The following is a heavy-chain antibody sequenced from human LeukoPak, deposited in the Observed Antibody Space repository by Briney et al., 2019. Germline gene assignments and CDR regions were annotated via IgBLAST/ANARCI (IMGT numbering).Heavy chain of an antibody. CDR3: AKLWAAGTIY. Sequence: GGSLRLSCAASGFTLSSYAMSWVRQAPGKGLEWVSLISGNAGSTYYADSVKGRFTISRDITKNTLYLQMNSLRAEDTAVYYCAKLWAAGTIYWGQGTLVTVSS. V-gene: IGHV3-23*01. CDR1: GFTLSSYA. J-gene: IGHJ4*02. CDR2: ISGNAGST. D-gene: IGHD6-13*01.